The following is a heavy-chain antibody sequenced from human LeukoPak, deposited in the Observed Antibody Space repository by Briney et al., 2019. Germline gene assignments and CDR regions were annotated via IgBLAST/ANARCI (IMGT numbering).Heavy chain of an antibody. CDR1: GGSISSYY. Sequence: SETLSLTCTVSGGSISSYYWSWIRQPPGKGLEWIGYIYYGGSTNYNPSLKSRVTISVDTSKNQFSLKLSSVTAADTAVYYCARSFPYFDYWGQGTLVTVSS. J-gene: IGHJ4*02. V-gene: IGHV4-59*01. CDR2: IYYGGST. D-gene: IGHD2-21*01. CDR3: ARSFPYFDY.